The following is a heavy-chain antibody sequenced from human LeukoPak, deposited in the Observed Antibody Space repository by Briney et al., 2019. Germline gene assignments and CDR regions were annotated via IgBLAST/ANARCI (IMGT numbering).Heavy chain of an antibody. Sequence: SETLSLTCAVSGYSISSGYYWGWIRQPPGKGLEWIGSIYHSGRTFCNPSLKSRVTISVDTSKNQFSLKVTSVTAADTAVYYCAIHAYGDHLWPWGQGTLVTVSS. CDR1: GYSISSGYY. CDR2: IYHSGRT. V-gene: IGHV4-38-2*01. CDR3: AIHAYGDHLWP. D-gene: IGHD4-17*01. J-gene: IGHJ5*02.